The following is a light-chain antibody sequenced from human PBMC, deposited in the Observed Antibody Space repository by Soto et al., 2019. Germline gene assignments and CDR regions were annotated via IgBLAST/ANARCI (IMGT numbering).Light chain of an antibody. CDR2: WAS. J-gene: IGKJ1*01. CDR3: QQYYTNSWS. CDR1: QSVLHSPNNKNY. Sequence: DIVMTQSPDSLAVSLGERATINCKSSQSVLHSPNNKNYLAWYQHKPGQSPKMLIYWASFRESGVPDRFSGCGSGTDFTLTISSLQSEDVAVYYCQQYYTNSWSFGQGTKVEIK. V-gene: IGKV4-1*01.